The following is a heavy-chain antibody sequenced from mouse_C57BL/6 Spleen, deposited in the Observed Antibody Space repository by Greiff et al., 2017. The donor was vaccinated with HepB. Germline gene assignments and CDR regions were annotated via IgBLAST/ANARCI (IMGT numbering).Heavy chain of an antibody. Sequence: EVMLVESGGDLVKPGGSLKLSCAASGFTFSSYGMSWVRQTPDKRLEWVATISSGGSYTYYPDSVKGRFTISRDNAKNTLYLQMSSLKSEDTAMYYCARHAYYGNYVDWYFDVWGTGTTVTVSS. CDR1: GFTFSSYG. D-gene: IGHD2-10*01. CDR2: ISSGGSYT. J-gene: IGHJ1*03. CDR3: ARHAYYGNYVDWYFDV. V-gene: IGHV5-6*01.